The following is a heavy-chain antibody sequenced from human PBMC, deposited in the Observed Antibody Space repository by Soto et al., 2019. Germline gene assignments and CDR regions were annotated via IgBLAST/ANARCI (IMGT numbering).Heavy chain of an antibody. J-gene: IGHJ4*02. CDR2: IYSDDRT. V-gene: IGHV3-53*01. D-gene: IGHD2-15*01. CDR3: ARELWSGSWKNYFDS. CDR1: GFTVSSDY. Sequence: EVQLVESGGGLIQPGGSLRLSCAASGFTVSSDYMSWVRQAPGKGLEWVSVIYSDDRTYYADSVKGRFTISRDNSKNTLFLQMNGLRAEDTAVYYCARELWSGSWKNYFDSWGQGALVTVSS.